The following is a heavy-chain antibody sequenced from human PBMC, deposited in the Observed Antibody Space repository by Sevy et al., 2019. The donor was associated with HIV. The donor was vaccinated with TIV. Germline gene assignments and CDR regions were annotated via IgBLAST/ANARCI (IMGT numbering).Heavy chain of an antibody. Sequence: GGSLRLSCAASGFTFSSYAMHWVRQAPGKGLEYVSAISSNGGSTYYANSVKGRFTISRDNSKNTLYLQMGSLRAEDMAVYYCARVLRWELLGAFDIWGQGTMVTVSS. CDR1: GFTFSSYA. V-gene: IGHV3-64*01. CDR3: ARVLRWELLGAFDI. CDR2: ISSNGGST. J-gene: IGHJ3*02. D-gene: IGHD1-26*01.